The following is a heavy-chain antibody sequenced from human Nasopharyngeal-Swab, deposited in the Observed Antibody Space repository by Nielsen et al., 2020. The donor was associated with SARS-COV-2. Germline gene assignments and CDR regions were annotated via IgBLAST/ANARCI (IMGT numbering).Heavy chain of an antibody. CDR2: VKQDEGEK. CDR1: GFKFSEYW. Sequence: GGSLRLSCVASGFKFSEYWMTWVRQAPGKRMEWVATVKQDEGEKHYVDPVKGRFTISRDNAKNSLYLQMNYLRADDTAVYYCARDCGNCDSGGNCDFWGQGTLVTVSS. D-gene: IGHD2-15*01. CDR3: ARDCGNCDSGGNCDF. J-gene: IGHJ4*02. V-gene: IGHV3-7*01.